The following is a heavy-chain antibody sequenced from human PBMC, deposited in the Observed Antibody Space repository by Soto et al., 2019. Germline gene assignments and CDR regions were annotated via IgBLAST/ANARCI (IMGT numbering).Heavy chain of an antibody. Sequence: QVQLVESGGGVVQPGRSLRLSCAASGFTFSSYAMHWVRQAPGKGLEWVAVISYDGSNKYYADSVKGRFTISRDNSKNTLYLQMNRLRAEDTAVYYCARWGGDTAMGFDYWGQGTLVTVSS. V-gene: IGHV3-30-3*01. CDR3: ARWGGDTAMGFDY. CDR1: GFTFSSYA. CDR2: ISYDGSNK. J-gene: IGHJ4*02. D-gene: IGHD5-18*01.